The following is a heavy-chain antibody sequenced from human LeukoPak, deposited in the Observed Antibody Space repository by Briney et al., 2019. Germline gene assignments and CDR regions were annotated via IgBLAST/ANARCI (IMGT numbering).Heavy chain of an antibody. V-gene: IGHV3-9*01. J-gene: IGHJ4*02. Sequence: GGSLRLSCAASGLTFDDYAMHWVRQAPGKGLEWVSGISWNSGSIGYADSVKGRFTISRDNAKNSLYLQMNSLRAEDTALYYCAKDTTHYYDSSGYYDYWGQGTLVTVSS. D-gene: IGHD3-22*01. CDR2: ISWNSGSI. CDR3: AKDTTHYYDSSGYYDY. CDR1: GLTFDDYA.